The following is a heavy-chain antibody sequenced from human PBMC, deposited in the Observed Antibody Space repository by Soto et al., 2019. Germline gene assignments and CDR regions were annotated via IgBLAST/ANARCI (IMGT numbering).Heavy chain of an antibody. J-gene: IGHJ6*02. CDR1: GGTFSSYA. V-gene: IGHV1-69*12. CDR2: IIPIFGTA. Sequence: QVQLGQAGAEVKKPGSSVKVSCKASGGTFSSYAISWVRRAPGQGLEWMGGIIPIFGTADYAQKFQGRVTITADESTSTAYVELSSLISADTGGYYGAKNPENYYYGMDVWGQGTTVNVSS. CDR3: AKNPENYYYGMDV.